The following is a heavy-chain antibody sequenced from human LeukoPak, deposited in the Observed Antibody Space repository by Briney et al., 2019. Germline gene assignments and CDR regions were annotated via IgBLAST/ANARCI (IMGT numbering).Heavy chain of an antibody. CDR2: IYYSGST. CDR1: GGSISSSSYY. CDR3: ARQVRYSDYTFDY. Sequence: SETLSLTCTVSGGSISSSSYYWGWIRQPPGKGLEWIGSIYYSGSTYYNPSLKSRVTISVDTSKNQFSLKLSSVTAADTAVYYCARQVRYSDYTFDYWGQGTLVTVSS. J-gene: IGHJ4*02. V-gene: IGHV4-39*01. D-gene: IGHD5-12*01.